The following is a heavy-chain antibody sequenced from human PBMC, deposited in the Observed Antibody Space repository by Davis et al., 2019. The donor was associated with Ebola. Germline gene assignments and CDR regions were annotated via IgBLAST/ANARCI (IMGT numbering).Heavy chain of an antibody. CDR1: GNSFTSHW. Sequence: GESLKISCKDSGNSFTSHWIGWVRQMPGKGLEWLGIIWPGDSDTRYSPSFRGQVTISADKSIKTAYLQWSSLKASDTAMYYCASLRRTITGMDDAFDIWGQGTMVTVSS. D-gene: IGHD1-20*01. J-gene: IGHJ3*02. CDR3: ASLRRTITGMDDAFDI. V-gene: IGHV5-51*01. CDR2: IWPGDSDT.